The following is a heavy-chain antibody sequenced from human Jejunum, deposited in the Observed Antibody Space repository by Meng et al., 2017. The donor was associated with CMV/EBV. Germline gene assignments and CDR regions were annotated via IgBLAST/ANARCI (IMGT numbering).Heavy chain of an antibody. CDR1: GGSLIGTNW. CDR2: IFHSGAT. Sequence: QVQLQESGPGLVKPSQTLSLTCVVSGGSLIGTNWWNWVRQPPGGGLEWIGEIFHSGATNYNPSLKSRVTISIDNSKNQFSLKLTSVTAADTAVYFCGDPPAGYWGQGVLVTVSS. V-gene: IGHV4-4*02. J-gene: IGHJ4*02. CDR3: GDPPAGY.